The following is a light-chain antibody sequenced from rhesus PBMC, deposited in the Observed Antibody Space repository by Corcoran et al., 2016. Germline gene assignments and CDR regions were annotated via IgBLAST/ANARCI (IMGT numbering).Light chain of an antibody. Sequence: DIQMTQSPSSLSASVGDTVPITCRASQGISSYLNLLQPQPGKAPKLLIYDASSLESWVPSRLSGSGSGTYFTLTISSLPPEDFAAYYCLQHNSYPLTFGGGTKVEIK. CDR2: DAS. CDR1: QGISSY. V-gene: IGKV1-28*03. CDR3: LQHNSYPLT. J-gene: IGKJ4*01.